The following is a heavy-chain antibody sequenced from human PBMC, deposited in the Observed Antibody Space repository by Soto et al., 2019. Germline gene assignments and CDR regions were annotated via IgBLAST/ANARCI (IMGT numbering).Heavy chain of an antibody. D-gene: IGHD3-3*01. CDR1: GFTFSSYA. V-gene: IGHV3-23*01. CDR3: AKTYDFWSGYVNWFDP. CDR2: ISGSGGST. J-gene: IGHJ5*02. Sequence: GSLRLSCAASGFTFSSYAMSWVRQAPGKGLEWVSAISGSGGSTYYADSVKGRFTISRDNSKNTLYLQMNSLRAEDTAVYYCAKTYDFWSGYVNWFDPWGQGTLVTVSS.